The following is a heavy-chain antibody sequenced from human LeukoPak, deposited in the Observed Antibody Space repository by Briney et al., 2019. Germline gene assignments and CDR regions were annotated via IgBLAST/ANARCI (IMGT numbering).Heavy chain of an antibody. CDR1: GGSISTYY. V-gene: IGHV4-59*13. CDR3: ARVLADSRGWYHFDY. J-gene: IGHJ4*02. D-gene: IGHD6-19*01. CDR2: IQNSGST. Sequence: PSETLSLTCTVSGGSISTYYWSWIRQPPGKGLEWIGSIQNSGSTNYNPSLKSRVTISVDTSKNQFSLKLSSMTAADTAVYYCARVLADSRGWYHFDYWGQGTLVTVSS.